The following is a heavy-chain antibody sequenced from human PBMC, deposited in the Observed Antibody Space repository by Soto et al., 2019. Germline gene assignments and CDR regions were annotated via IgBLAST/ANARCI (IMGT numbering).Heavy chain of an antibody. CDR2: IWYDGSNE. Sequence: GGSLRLSCAASGFTFSRHGMHWVRQAPGEGLEWVAIIWYDGSNEYYADSVKGRFTISRDNSKNTLYLQMSSLRVDDTAVYYCARDYTSTGYGLVYWGQGALVTVSS. CDR3: ARDYTSTGYGLVY. V-gene: IGHV3-33*01. CDR1: GFTFSRHG. J-gene: IGHJ4*02. D-gene: IGHD6-25*01.